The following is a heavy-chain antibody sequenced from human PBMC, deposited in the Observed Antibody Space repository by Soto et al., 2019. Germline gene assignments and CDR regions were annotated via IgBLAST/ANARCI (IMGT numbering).Heavy chain of an antibody. CDR2: IWYDGSNK. D-gene: IGHD3-3*01. CDR3: ARDETAGVVLRFFPGYMDV. CDR1: GFTFSSYG. V-gene: IGHV3-33*01. Sequence: QVQLVESGGGVVQPGRSLRLSCAASGFTFSSYGMHWVRQAPGKGLEWVAVIWYDGSNKYYADSVKGRFTISRDNSKNTLYLQMNSLRAEDTAVYYCARDETAGVVLRFFPGYMDVWGKGTTVTVSS. J-gene: IGHJ6*03.